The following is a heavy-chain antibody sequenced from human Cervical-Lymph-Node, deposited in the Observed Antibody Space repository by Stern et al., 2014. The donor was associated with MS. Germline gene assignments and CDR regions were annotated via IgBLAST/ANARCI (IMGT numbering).Heavy chain of an antibody. D-gene: IGHD5-18*01. Sequence: VQLVESGAEVKKPGSSVKVSCKASGDTFNNYIFSWVRQAPGQGLEWMGRVVPIDGVENYAQKFQDRGTISADKSTSTVYMELRSLRSEDTAIYYCAREDLADTAPSDFWGQGTLVTVSS. CDR2: VVPIDGVE. CDR3: AREDLADTAPSDF. CDR1: GDTFNNYI. J-gene: IGHJ4*02. V-gene: IGHV1-69*09.